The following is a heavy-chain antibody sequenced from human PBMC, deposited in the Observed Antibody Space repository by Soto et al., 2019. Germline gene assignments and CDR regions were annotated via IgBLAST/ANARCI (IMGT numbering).Heavy chain of an antibody. Sequence: ASVKVSCKASGYTFTGYYMHWVRQALGQGLEWRGWINPNSGGTNYAQKFQGWVTMTRDKSTSTAYMELSSLRSEDTAVYYCARTYSSSPYQHFDLWGRGTLVTVSS. CDR2: INPNSGGT. CDR3: ARTYSSSPYQHFDL. CDR1: GYTFTGYY. D-gene: IGHD6-6*01. J-gene: IGHJ2*01. V-gene: IGHV1-2*04.